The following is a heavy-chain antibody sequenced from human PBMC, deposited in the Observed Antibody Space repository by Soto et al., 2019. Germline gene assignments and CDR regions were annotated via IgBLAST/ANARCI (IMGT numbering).Heavy chain of an antibody. CDR3: AKTPDMSNQGFYT. CDR1: GGTFSSYT. CDR2: IIPILGIA. D-gene: IGHD2-15*01. J-gene: IGHJ1*01. V-gene: IGHV1-69*02. Sequence: SVKVSCQATGGTFSSYTISWERQAPGQGLEWMGRIIPILGIANYAQKFQGRVTITADKSTSTAYMELSSLGAEDTAVYYCAKTPDMSNQGFYTCGQDTRLTVSS.